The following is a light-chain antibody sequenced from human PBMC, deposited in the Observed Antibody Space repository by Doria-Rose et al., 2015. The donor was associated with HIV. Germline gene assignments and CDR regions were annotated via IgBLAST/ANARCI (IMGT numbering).Light chain of an antibody. CDR2: DGS. CDR1: QSFSSTY. V-gene: IGKV3-20*01. J-gene: IGKJ1*01. CDR3: HLYGTSWT. Sequence: TQSPGTLSLSPGERATLSCRASQSFSSTYLAWYQQKPGQAPSLLIYDGSTRATGIPDRFGASGSGTDFTLTINRLEPEDFALYYCHLYGTSWTFGQGTKVEI.